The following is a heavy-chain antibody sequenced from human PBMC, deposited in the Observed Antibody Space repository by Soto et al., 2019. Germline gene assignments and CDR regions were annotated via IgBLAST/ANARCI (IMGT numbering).Heavy chain of an antibody. CDR3: AKDQVVPAEGVFDY. Sequence: GGSLRLSCAGSGFTFSSYAMHWVHQAPGKGLEWVAVISYDGSNKYYADSVKGRFTISRDNSKNTLYLQMNSLRAEDTAVYYCAKDQVVPAEGVFDYWGQGTLVTVSS. J-gene: IGHJ4*02. CDR1: GFTFSSYA. CDR2: ISYDGSNK. D-gene: IGHD2-2*01. V-gene: IGHV3-30*04.